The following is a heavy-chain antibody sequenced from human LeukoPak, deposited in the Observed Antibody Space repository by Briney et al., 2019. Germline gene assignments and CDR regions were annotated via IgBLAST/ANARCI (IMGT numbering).Heavy chain of an antibody. J-gene: IGHJ4*02. CDR2: IRYDGSNK. V-gene: IGHV3-30*02. D-gene: IGHD1-26*01. Sequence: PGGSLRLSCAASGFTFSSYGMHWVRQAPGKGLEWVAFIRYDGSNKYYADSVKGRFTISRDNSKNTLYLQMNSLRAEDTAVYYCAKGTSTWELPSDYWGQGTLVTVSS. CDR3: AKGTSTWELPSDY. CDR1: GFTFSSYG.